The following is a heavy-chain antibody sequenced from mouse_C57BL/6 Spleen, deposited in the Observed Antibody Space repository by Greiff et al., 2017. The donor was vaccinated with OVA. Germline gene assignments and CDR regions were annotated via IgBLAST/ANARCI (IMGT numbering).Heavy chain of an antibody. Sequence: EVKLMESGGGLVKPGGSLKLSCAASGFTFSDYGMHWVRQAPEKGLEWVAYISSGSSTIYYADTVKGRFTISRDNAKNTLFLQMTSLRSEDTAMYYCARPTPRIDYYAMDYWGQGTSVTVSS. CDR1: GFTFSDYG. CDR2: ISSGSSTI. CDR3: ARPTPRIDYYAMDY. J-gene: IGHJ4*01. V-gene: IGHV5-17*01.